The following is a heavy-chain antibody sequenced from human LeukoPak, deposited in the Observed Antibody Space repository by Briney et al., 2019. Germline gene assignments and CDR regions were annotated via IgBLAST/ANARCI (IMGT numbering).Heavy chain of an antibody. Sequence: PGGSLRLSCAASGFTFSSYSMNWVRQAPGKGLEWVSYISSSSSTIYYADSVKGRFTISRDNAKNSLYLQMNSLRAEDTAVYYCARRGGWYYYYYMDVWGKGTTVTVSS. D-gene: IGHD6-19*01. V-gene: IGHV3-48*04. J-gene: IGHJ6*03. CDR1: GFTFSSYS. CDR2: ISSSSSTI. CDR3: ARRGGWYYYYYMDV.